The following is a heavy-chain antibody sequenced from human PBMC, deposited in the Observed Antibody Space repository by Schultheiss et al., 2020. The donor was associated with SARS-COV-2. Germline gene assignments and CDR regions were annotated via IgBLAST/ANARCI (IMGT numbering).Heavy chain of an antibody. J-gene: IGHJ4*02. CDR1: GFTFSSYA. D-gene: IGHD1-1*01. Sequence: GGSLRLSCAASGFTFSSYAMHWVRQAPGKGLEWVGRIKSKTDGGTTDYAAPVKGRFTISRDNSKNTLYLQMNSLRAEDTAVYYCASEYSWRIDYLDYWGQGTLVTVSS. CDR2: IKSKTDGGTT. V-gene: IGHV3-15*07. CDR3: ASEYSWRIDYLDY.